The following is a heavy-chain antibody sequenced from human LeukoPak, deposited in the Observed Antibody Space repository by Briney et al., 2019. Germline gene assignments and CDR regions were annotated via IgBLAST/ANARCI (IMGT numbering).Heavy chain of an antibody. CDR2: INHSGST. J-gene: IGHJ4*02. D-gene: IGHD6-13*01. Sequence: SETLSLTCAVSGGSFSGYYWSWIRQPPGKGLEWIGQINHSGSTNYNPSLKSRVTISVDTSKNQFSLKLSSVTAADTAVYYCARGIAAAGTSFDYRGQGTLVTVSS. V-gene: IGHV4-34*01. CDR3: ARGIAAAGTSFDY. CDR1: GGSFSGYY.